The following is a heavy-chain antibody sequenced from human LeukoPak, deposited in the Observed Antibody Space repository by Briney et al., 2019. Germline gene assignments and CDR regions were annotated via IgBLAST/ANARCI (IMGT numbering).Heavy chain of an antibody. CDR3: ARDSIAVAPIGFVY. V-gene: IGHV4-34*01. CDR1: GGSFSGYY. J-gene: IGHJ4*02. Sequence: SETLSLTCAVYGGSFSGYYWSWIRQPPGKGLEWIGEINHSGSTNYNPSLKSRVTISVDTSKNQFSLKLSSVTAADTAVYYCARDSIAVAPIGFVYWGQGTLVTVSS. D-gene: IGHD6-19*01. CDR2: INHSGST.